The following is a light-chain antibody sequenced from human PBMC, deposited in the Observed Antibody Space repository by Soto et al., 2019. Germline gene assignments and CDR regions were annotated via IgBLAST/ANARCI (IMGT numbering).Light chain of an antibody. CDR3: QSYDDSLSGSGV. V-gene: IGLV1-40*01. CDR1: RSNIGAGYD. J-gene: IGLJ1*01. Sequence: QSVLTQPPSVSGAPVQTVTISFTGSRSNIGAGYDIHWYQFLPGTAPKLLLYSFNKRPSGIPDRFSGSKSGTSASLAITGLQPEDEADYYCQSYDDSLSGSGVFGTGTKLTVL. CDR2: SFN.